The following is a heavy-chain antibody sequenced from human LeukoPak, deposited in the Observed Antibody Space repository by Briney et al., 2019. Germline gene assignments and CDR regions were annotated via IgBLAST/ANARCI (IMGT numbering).Heavy chain of an antibody. J-gene: IGHJ3*02. V-gene: IGHV1-8*01. Sequence: GASVMVSCKASGYTFTSYDINWVRQATGQGLEWMGWMNPNSGNTGYAQKFQGRVTMTRNTSTSTAYMELSSLRSEDPAVYYCATACYTGGNDSFDIWGQGTMVTVSS. CDR3: ATACYTGGNDSFDI. CDR1: GYTFTSYD. CDR2: MNPNSGNT. D-gene: IGHD2-2*02.